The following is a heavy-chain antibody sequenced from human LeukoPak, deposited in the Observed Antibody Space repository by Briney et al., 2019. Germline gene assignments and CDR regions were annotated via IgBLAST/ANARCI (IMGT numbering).Heavy chain of an antibody. CDR3: ARATGAHLDY. Sequence: ASVKVSCKASGYTFTGYYMHWVRQAPGQGLERMGWINPNSGGTNYAQKFQGRVTMTRDTTISTVYMELSRLRSDDTAVYYCARATGAHLDYWGQGTLVTVSS. CDR1: GYTFTGYY. CDR2: INPNSGGT. D-gene: IGHD1-14*01. J-gene: IGHJ4*02. V-gene: IGHV1-2*02.